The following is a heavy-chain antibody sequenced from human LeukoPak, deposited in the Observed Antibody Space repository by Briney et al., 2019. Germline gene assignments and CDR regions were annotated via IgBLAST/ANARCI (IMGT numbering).Heavy chain of an antibody. Sequence: VASVKVSCKASGYTFTSYGISWVRQAPGQGLEWMGWIGAYNGNTNYAQKLQGRVTMTTDTSTSTAYMELRSLRSDDTAVYYCARADVLLWFGELCYFDYWGQGTLVTVSS. CDR2: IGAYNGNT. V-gene: IGHV1-18*01. D-gene: IGHD3-10*01. CDR3: ARADVLLWFGELCYFDY. CDR1: GYTFTSYG. J-gene: IGHJ4*02.